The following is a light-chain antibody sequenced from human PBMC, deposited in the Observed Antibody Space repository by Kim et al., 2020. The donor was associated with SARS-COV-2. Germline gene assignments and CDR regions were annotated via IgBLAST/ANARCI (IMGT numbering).Light chain of an antibody. CDR3: QQYGSSPIT. V-gene: IGKV3-20*01. J-gene: IGKJ5*01. CDR1: QSVSSGY. Sequence: EIVLTQSPGTLSLSPGEGATLSCRASQSVSSGYLAWYQQKPGQSPRLLIYGASSRATGIPDRFSGSGSGTDFTLTISRLEPEDSAMYYCQQYGSSPITFGQGTRLEIK. CDR2: GAS.